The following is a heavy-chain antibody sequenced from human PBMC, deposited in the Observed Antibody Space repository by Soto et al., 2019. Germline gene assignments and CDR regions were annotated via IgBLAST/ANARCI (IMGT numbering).Heavy chain of an antibody. CDR3: ARSLRFGETLKNGMDV. V-gene: IGHV1-2*02. CDR1: GYKFTDYS. CDR2: ISPNNGGT. D-gene: IGHD3-10*01. Sequence: QVQLLQSGAEVRKPGASVKVSCKASGYKFTDYSIQWVRQAPGQGLEWVGWISPNNGGTNYARKFQGRVTMTRDTSNSTAYVELNRLRSDDTAVYYCARSLRFGETLKNGMDVWGQGTTVTVSS. J-gene: IGHJ6*02.